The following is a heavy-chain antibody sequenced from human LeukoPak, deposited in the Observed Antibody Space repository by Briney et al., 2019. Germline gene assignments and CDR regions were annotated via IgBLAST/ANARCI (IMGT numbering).Heavy chain of an antibody. D-gene: IGHD1-26*01. CDR1: GDSRTSDSYY. CDR3: ARGRPFGGGFHLDY. CDR2: IYYSGST. Sequence: SETLSLTCIISGDSRTSDSYYGGWVRQPPGKGLEWIGNIYYSGSTYYNPSLKSRVTMSVDTSKNQFFLKLSSVTAADTAVYYCARGRPFGGGFHLDYWGQGTLVTVSA. J-gene: IGHJ4*02. V-gene: IGHV4-39*02.